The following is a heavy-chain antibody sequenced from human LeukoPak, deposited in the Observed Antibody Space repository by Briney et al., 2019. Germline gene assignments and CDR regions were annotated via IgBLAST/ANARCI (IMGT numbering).Heavy chain of an antibody. CDR2: IYYSGST. CDR3: ARERYSNSWFIDY. J-gene: IGHJ4*02. V-gene: IGHV4-59*01. CDR1: GGSITSYY. Sequence: SETLSLTCTVSGGSITSYYWNWIRQPPGKGLEWIGYIYYSGSTNYNPSLESRVTISVDTSKNQFSLKLTSVTAADTAVYYCARERYSNSWFIDYWGQGTLVTVSS. D-gene: IGHD6-13*01.